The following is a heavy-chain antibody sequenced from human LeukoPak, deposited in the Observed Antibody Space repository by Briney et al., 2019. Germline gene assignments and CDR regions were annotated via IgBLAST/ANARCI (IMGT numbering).Heavy chain of an antibody. Sequence: ASVKVSCKASGYTFTGYYMHWVRQAPGQGLEWMGWINPNSGGTNYAQKFQGWVTMTRDTSISTAYMELRSLRSDDTAVYYCARGIAAAGGGAFDIWGQGTMVTVSS. V-gene: IGHV1-2*04. CDR1: GYTFTGYY. CDR2: INPNSGGT. J-gene: IGHJ3*02. D-gene: IGHD6-13*01. CDR3: ARGIAAAGGGAFDI.